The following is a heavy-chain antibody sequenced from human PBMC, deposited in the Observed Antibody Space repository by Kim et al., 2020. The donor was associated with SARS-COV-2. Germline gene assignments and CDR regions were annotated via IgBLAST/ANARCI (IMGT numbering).Heavy chain of an antibody. Sequence: SETLSLTCSVSGGSISSYFWSWIRQAPGKGLEWIGYIYKSGSTNYNPSLKSRVTISIDTSKNQFSLNLNSVTAADTAVYYCARQEYNVMVRGVLMWFDPWGQGTLIVVSS. CDR2: IYKSGST. J-gene: IGHJ5*02. CDR1: GGSISSYF. CDR3: ARQEYNVMVRGVLMWFDP. D-gene: IGHD3-10*01. V-gene: IGHV4-59*08.